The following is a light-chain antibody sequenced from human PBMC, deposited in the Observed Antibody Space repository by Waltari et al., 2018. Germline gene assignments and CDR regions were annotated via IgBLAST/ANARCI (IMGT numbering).Light chain of an antibody. Sequence: EIVLTQSPGTLSLSPGERATLSCRASQSLSIYLAWYQQKPGRAPRLLIYHASSRATGVPDSFSGSGSGRDFSLTISRLEPEDFAVYYCQHYVSLPVTFGQGTKVEIK. V-gene: IGKV3-20*01. J-gene: IGKJ1*01. CDR2: HAS. CDR1: QSLSIY. CDR3: QHYVSLPVT.